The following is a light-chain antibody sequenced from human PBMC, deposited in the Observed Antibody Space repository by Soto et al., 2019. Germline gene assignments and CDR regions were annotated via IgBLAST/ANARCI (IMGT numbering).Light chain of an antibody. CDR3: QQYGRSLT. CDR2: GAS. V-gene: IGKV3-20*01. J-gene: IGKJ4*01. CDR1: QGVSSSY. Sequence: EIVLTQSPGTLSLSPGERATLSCRASQGVSSSYLAWYQQKPGQAPRLLLYGASSRSTGIPDRFSGSGSGTAFTRSISSLEAEGFAVYYCQQYGRSLTFGGGTKVEIK.